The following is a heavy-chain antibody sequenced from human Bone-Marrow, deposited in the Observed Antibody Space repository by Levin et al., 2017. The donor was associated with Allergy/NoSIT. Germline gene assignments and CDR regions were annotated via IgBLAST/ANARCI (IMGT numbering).Heavy chain of an antibody. Sequence: GGSLRLSCAASGFTFSSYSMNWVRQAPGKGLEWVSSISSSSSYIYYADSVKGRFTISRDNAKNSLYLQMNSLRAEDTAVYYCAREGITIFGVVTNGGGWFDPWGQGTLVTVSS. CDR2: ISSSSSYI. V-gene: IGHV3-21*01. J-gene: IGHJ5*02. CDR1: GFTFSSYS. D-gene: IGHD3-3*01. CDR3: AREGITIFGVVTNGGGWFDP.